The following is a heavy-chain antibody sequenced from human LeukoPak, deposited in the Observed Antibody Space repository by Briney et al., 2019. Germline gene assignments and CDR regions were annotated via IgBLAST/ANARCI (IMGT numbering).Heavy chain of an antibody. J-gene: IGHJ6*03. Sequence: SGGSLRLSCAASGFTVSSNYMSWVRQAPGKGLEWVSVIYSGGSTYYADSVKGRFTISRDNSKNTLYLQMNSLRAEDTAVYYCAKDWSSGWYFYYYYYMDVWGKGTTVTVSS. D-gene: IGHD6-19*01. CDR3: AKDWSSGWYFYYYYYMDV. CDR2: IYSGGST. V-gene: IGHV3-53*01. CDR1: GFTVSSNY.